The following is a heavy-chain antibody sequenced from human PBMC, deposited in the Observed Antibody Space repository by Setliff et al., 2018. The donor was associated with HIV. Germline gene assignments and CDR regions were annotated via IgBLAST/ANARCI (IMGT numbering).Heavy chain of an antibody. CDR3: ARGTRVGANDAFDI. J-gene: IGHJ3*02. CDR2: INPNSGGT. CDR1: GYTFAGYY. V-gene: IGHV1-2*06. Sequence: ASVKVSCKASGYTFAGYYMHWVRQAPGQGLEWMGRINPNSGGTNYARKFQGRVTMTRDTSITTAYMELSRLRSDDTAVYYCARGTRVGANDAFDIWGQGTMVTVSS. D-gene: IGHD1-26*01.